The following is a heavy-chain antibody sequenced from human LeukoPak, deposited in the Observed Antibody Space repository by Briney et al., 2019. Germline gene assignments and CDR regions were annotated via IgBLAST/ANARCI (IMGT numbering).Heavy chain of an antibody. CDR3: ARWGLSYTIDH. CDR1: RFTFHRFA. Sequence: GGSLRLFCASSRFTFHRFAMTCAREARGKGLEGGANMNPGGSAKYYVDAVKGRFPISRDDAKTSLDLQMDSLGAEDTSVYSCARWGLSYTIDHWGQGTLVTVSS. V-gene: IGHV3-7*01. CDR2: MNPGGSAK. J-gene: IGHJ5*02. D-gene: IGHD2-21*01.